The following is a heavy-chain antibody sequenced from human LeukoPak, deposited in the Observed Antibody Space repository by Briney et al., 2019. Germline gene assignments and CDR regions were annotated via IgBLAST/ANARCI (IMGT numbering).Heavy chain of an antibody. CDR2: IRYSGSP. Sequence: SETLSLTCIVSGGSISSSGYDWGWIRQPPEKGLEWIGSIRYSGSPYYNPSFKSRVTISVDTPKNQVSLKLNSVTAADTAVYYCARDLTVTTPNYGMDVWGQGTTVTVSS. V-gene: IGHV4-39*02. CDR1: GGSISSSGYD. CDR3: ARDLTVTTPNYGMDV. D-gene: IGHD4-17*01. J-gene: IGHJ6*02.